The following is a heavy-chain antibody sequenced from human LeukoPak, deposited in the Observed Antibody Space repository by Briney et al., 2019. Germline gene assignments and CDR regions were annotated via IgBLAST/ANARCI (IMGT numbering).Heavy chain of an antibody. CDR3: EAYGSV. CDR1: GLSFSDLW. Sequence: GGSLRLSCTASGLSFSDLWLTWVRQAPGRGLEWVANIKKDGTEKNYVDSVRGRFTISRDNAQNSLYLKMNNLRAEDTAIYYCEAYGSVWGQGTLVIVSS. J-gene: IGHJ4*02. D-gene: IGHD3-10*01. V-gene: IGHV3-7*03. CDR2: IKKDGTEK.